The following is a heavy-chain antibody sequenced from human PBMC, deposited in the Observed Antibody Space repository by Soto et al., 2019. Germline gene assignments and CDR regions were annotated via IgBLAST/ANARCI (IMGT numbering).Heavy chain of an antibody. Sequence: SQTLSLTCAISGDSVSSNSAAWNWIRQYPSRGLEWLGRTYYRSKWYNDYAGSVKSRITINPETSKNQFSLQLNSVTPVDTAVYFCRRVRFGLSYALDIWGQGTMVTVSS. CDR3: RRVRFGLSYALDI. CDR1: GDSVSSNSAA. J-gene: IGHJ3*02. CDR2: TYYRSKWYN. V-gene: IGHV6-1*01. D-gene: IGHD2-21*01.